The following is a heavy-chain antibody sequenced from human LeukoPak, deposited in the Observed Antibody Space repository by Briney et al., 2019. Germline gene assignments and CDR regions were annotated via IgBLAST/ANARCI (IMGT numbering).Heavy chain of an antibody. J-gene: IGHJ3*02. V-gene: IGHV1-2*02. Sequence: ASVKVSCKASGYIFTGYYMHWVRQAPGQGLEWVGWINPKNGGSNYAQKFQGRVTMTRDRSISTAYMELSSLRSEDTAVYYCAREEEQWLVSDADAFDIWGQGTMVTVSS. CDR2: INPKNGGS. CDR1: GYIFTGYY. D-gene: IGHD6-19*01. CDR3: AREEEQWLVSDADAFDI.